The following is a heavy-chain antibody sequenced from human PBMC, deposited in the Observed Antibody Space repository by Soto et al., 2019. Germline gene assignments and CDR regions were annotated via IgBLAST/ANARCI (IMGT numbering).Heavy chain of an antibody. CDR2: INHSGST. Sequence: SDTLSLTCAVYGGSFSGYYWSWIRQPPGKGLEWIGEINHSGSTNYNPSLKSRVTISVDTSKNQFSLKLSSVTAADTAVYYCARGPSTIFGVVDHYYYYGMDVWGQGTTVTVSS. J-gene: IGHJ6*02. V-gene: IGHV4-34*01. CDR1: GGSFSGYY. D-gene: IGHD3-3*01. CDR3: ARGPSTIFGVVDHYYYYGMDV.